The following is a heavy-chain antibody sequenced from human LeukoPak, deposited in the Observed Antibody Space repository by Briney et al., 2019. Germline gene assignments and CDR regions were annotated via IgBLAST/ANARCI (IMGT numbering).Heavy chain of an antibody. J-gene: IGHJ4*02. V-gene: IGHV3-53*01. CDR3: ARVSGSGSYKSFDY. D-gene: IGHD3-10*01. CDR1: GFTVSSNY. CDR2: IYSGGST. Sequence: GGSLRLSRAASGFTVSSNYMSWVRQAPGKGLEWVSVIYSGGSTYYADFVKGRFTISRDNSKNTLYLQMNSLRAEDTAVYYCARVSGSGSYKSFDYWGQGTLVTVSS.